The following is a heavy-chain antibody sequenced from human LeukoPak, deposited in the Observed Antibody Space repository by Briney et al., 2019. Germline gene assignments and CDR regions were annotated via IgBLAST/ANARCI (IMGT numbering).Heavy chain of an antibody. J-gene: IGHJ4*02. CDR1: GFSLSTSGMC. CDR3: ARIRVIEMATSGFDY. CDR2: IDWDDDK. D-gene: IGHD5-24*01. Sequence: SGPTLVNPTQTLTLTCTFSGFSLSTSGMCVSWIRQPPGKALEWLARIDWDDDKYYSTSLKTRPTISKDTSKNQVVLTMTNMDPVDTATYYCARIRVIEMATSGFDYWGQGTLVTVSS. V-gene: IGHV2-70*11.